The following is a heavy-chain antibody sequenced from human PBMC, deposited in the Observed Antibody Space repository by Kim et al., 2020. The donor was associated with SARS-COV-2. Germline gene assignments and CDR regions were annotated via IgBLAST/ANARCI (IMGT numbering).Heavy chain of an antibody. CDR2: IYYSGST. CDR1: GGSISSGGYY. D-gene: IGHD3-3*01. J-gene: IGHJ4*02. V-gene: IGHV4-31*03. CDR3: ARAASTFFGVVNHFDY. Sequence: SETLSLTCTVSGGSISSGGYYWSWIRQHPGKGLEWIGYIYYSGSTYYNPSLKSRVTISVDTSKNQFSLKLSSVTAADTAVYYCARAASTFFGVVNHFDYWGQGTRVTVSS.